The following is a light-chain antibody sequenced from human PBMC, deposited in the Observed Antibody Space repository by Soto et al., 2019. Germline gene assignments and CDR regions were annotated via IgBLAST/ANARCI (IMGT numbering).Light chain of an antibody. V-gene: IGKV3-20*01. CDR2: GTS. CDR1: QSVSSKY. CDR3: QQYGSSLFT. Sequence: EMVLTQSPGTLSLSPGETATLSCRASQSVSSKYLAWYQQKPGQAPRVLIYGTSIRASGVPERFSGGGSGTDFTLTITRLAPDDFAVYCCQQYGSSLFTFGPGTKVDIK. J-gene: IGKJ3*01.